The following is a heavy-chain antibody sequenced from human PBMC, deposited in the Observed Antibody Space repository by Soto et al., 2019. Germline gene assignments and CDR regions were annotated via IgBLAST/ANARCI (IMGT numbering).Heavy chain of an antibody. J-gene: IGHJ6*02. CDR1: GGSISRYC. CDR2: IYYSGST. D-gene: IGHD6-13*01. CDR3: ARDGAAGHYSYYGMDV. V-gene: IGHV4-59*01. Sequence: PSETLSLTCTVSGGSISRYCWSWIRQPPGKGLEWIGYIYYSGSTNYNPSLKSRVTISVDTSKNQFSLKLSSVTAADTAVYYCARDGAAGHYSYYGMDVWGQGTTVTVSS.